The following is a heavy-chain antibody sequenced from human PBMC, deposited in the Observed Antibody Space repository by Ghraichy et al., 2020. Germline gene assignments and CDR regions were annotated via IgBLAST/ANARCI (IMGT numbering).Heavy chain of an antibody. CDR2: INHSGST. V-gene: IGHV4-34*01. D-gene: IGHD3-3*01. J-gene: IGHJ4*02. Sequence: SETLSLTCAVYGGSFSGYYWSWIRQPPGKGLEWIGEINHSGSTNYNPSLKSRVTISVDTSKNQFSLKLSSVTAADTAVYYCARVVPVLRFLSRSGYFDYWGQGTLVTVSS. CDR3: ARVVPVLRFLSRSGYFDY. CDR1: GGSFSGYY.